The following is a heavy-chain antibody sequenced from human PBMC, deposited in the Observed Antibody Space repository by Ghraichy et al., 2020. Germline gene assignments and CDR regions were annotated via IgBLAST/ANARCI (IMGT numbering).Heavy chain of an antibody. D-gene: IGHD3-16*01. CDR2: ISYDGSNK. J-gene: IGHJ4*02. Sequence: LNISCAASGFIFSTYAMHWVRQAPGKGLEWVAAISYDGSNKYYADSVKGRFTISRDNSKNTLYLQMNSLSAEDTAVYYCAKERWGGGSQTTKYYFDYWGQGTLVTVSS. V-gene: IGHV3-30*18. CDR3: AKERWGGGSQTTKYYFDY. CDR1: GFIFSTYA.